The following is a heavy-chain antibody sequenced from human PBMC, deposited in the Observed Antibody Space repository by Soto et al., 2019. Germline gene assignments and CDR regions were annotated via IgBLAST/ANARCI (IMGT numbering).Heavy chain of an antibody. J-gene: IGHJ4*02. V-gene: IGHV1-69*12. Sequence: QVQLVQSGAEVKKPGSSVKVSCKASGGTFSSYAISWVRQAPGQGLEWMGGIIPIFGTANYAQKFQGRVTITADESTSTAYRELSSLRSEDTAVYYCARGGGYSSSWYRPGLAYWGQGTLVTVSS. D-gene: IGHD6-13*01. CDR1: GGTFSSYA. CDR3: ARGGGYSSSWYRPGLAY. CDR2: IIPIFGTA.